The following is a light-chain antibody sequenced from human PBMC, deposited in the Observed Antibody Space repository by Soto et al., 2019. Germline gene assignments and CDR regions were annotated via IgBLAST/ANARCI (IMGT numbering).Light chain of an antibody. V-gene: IGLV1-47*02. J-gene: IGLJ2*01. Sequence: QSVLTQPPSASGTPGQRVTISCSGSSSNIGSNYVYWYQQLPGTAPKLLIYSNNQRPSGVPDRSSGSKSGTSASLAISGLRSEDEADYYCAAWDDSLSGQVFGGGTKLTVL. CDR2: SNN. CDR3: AAWDDSLSGQV. CDR1: SSNIGSNY.